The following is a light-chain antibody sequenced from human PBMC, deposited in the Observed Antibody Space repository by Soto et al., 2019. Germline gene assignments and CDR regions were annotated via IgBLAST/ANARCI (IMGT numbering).Light chain of an antibody. J-gene: IGKJ3*01. CDR3: QKYSSVPV. CDR2: AAS. V-gene: IGKV1-27*01. Sequence: EIQMTQSPTSLSASVGDRVTITCRASQGIRNFVAWYQQKPGKPPKLLIYAASTLQSGVPSRFSGSGSGTDFTLTINSLQPEDVATYSCQKYSSVPVFGPGTKVEIK. CDR1: QGIRNF.